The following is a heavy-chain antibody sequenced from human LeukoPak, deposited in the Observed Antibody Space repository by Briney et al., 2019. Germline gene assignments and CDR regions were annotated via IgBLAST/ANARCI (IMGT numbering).Heavy chain of an antibody. CDR1: GGSFSGYY. CDR2: INHSGST. Sequence: SSETLSLTCAVYGGSFSGYYWSWIRQPPGKGLEWIGEINHSGSTNYNPSLKSRVTISVDTSKNQFSLKLSSVTAADTAVYYCASLYDSSGYYFDYWGQGTLVTVSS. J-gene: IGHJ4*02. V-gene: IGHV4-34*01. CDR3: ASLYDSSGYYFDY. D-gene: IGHD3-22*01.